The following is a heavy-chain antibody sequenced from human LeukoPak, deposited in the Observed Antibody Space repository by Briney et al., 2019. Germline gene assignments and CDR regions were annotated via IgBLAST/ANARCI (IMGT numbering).Heavy chain of an antibody. CDR2: IRYDGSNK. Sequence: PVGSLRLSCAASGFTFSSYGMHWVRQAPGKGLEWVAFIRYDGSNKYYADSVKGRFTISRDKSKNTLYLQMNSLRAEGTAVYYCAKERNSGGDRAWDYWGQGTLVTVSS. CDR3: AKERNSGGDRAWDY. D-gene: IGHD6-19*01. V-gene: IGHV3-30*02. J-gene: IGHJ4*02. CDR1: GFTFSSYG.